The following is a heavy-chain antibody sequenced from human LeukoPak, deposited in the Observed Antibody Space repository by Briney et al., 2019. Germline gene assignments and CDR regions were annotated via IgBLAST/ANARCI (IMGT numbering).Heavy chain of an antibody. J-gene: IGHJ5*02. CDR2: INHSGST. CDR3: VSGSYSPNWFDP. D-gene: IGHD1-26*01. Sequence: SETLSLTCAVYGGSFSGYYWSWIRQPPGKGLEWIGEINHSGSTNYNPSLRSRVTISVDTSKNQFSLKLSSVTAADTAVYSCVSGSYSPNWFDPWGQGTLVTVSS. V-gene: IGHV4-34*01. CDR1: GGSFSGYY.